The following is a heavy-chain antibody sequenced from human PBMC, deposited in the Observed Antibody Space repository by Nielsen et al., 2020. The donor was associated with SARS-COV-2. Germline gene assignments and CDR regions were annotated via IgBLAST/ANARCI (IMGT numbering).Heavy chain of an antibody. J-gene: IGHJ4*02. D-gene: IGHD3-10*01. Sequence: SETLSLTCTVSGGSISSGSYYWSWIRQPAGKGLEWIGRIYTSGSTNYNPSLKGRVTISVDTSKNQFSLKLSSVTAADTAVYYCARAGSRYFDYWGQGTLVTVSS. CDR3: ARAGSRYFDY. CDR2: IYTSGST. CDR1: GGSISSGSYY. V-gene: IGHV4-61*02.